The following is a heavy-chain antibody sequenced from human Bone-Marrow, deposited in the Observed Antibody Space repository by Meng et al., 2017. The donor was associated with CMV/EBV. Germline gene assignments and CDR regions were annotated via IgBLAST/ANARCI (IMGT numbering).Heavy chain of an antibody. CDR1: FSNYA. J-gene: IGHJ1*01. D-gene: IGHD3-10*01. Sequence: FSNYAMSWVRQAPGKGLEWVSSISGGGDSKYHAESVRGRFTISRDNSKSTLYLQMNSLRAEDTAVYYCAKVGYGSGTFFNGADWYFQHWGQGTLVTVSS. CDR3: AKVGYGSGTFFNGADWYFQH. CDR2: ISGGGDSK. V-gene: IGHV3-23*01.